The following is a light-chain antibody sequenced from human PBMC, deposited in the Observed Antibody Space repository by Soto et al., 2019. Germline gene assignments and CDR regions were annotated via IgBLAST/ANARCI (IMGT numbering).Light chain of an antibody. CDR2: DVS. J-gene: IGKJ4*01. CDR3: LSRFAWPT. CDR1: QSVSAY. V-gene: IGKV3-11*01. Sequence: EVVLTQSPDALSLSPGERATVSCRASQSVSAYLAWYQQRPGQAPRLLIYDVSNRAPGIPDRFSGGGSGTDFTLSISSLQPEDSATYYCLSRFAWPTFGGGATLEIK.